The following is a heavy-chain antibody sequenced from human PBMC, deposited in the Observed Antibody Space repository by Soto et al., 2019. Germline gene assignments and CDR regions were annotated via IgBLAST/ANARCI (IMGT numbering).Heavy chain of an antibody. CDR3: ARSRFLEWLRFDY. Sequence: QVQLQESGPGLVKPSQTLSLTCTVSGGSISSGGYYWSWIRQHPGQGLEWIGYIYYSGSTYYNPSLKSRFTISVDTSKDQFSLKLSSVTAGDTAVYYCARSRFLEWLRFDYWGLGTLVTVSS. J-gene: IGHJ4*02. CDR1: GGSISSGGYY. CDR2: IYYSGST. D-gene: IGHD3-3*01. V-gene: IGHV4-31*03.